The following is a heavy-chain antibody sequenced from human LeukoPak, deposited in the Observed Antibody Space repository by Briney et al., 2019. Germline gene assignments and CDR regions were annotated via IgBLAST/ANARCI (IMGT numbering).Heavy chain of an antibody. CDR3: AREIVSAVAGNFDY. J-gene: IGHJ4*02. V-gene: IGHV3-48*03. CDR1: GFTFSTYE. CDR2: IASSDRTR. D-gene: IGHD6-19*01. Sequence: GGYLRLSCAASGFTFSTYEMNWVRQAPGKGLEWVSYIASSDRTRTYADSVKGRFTISRDNAKNSLYLEMNSLRAEDTALYYCAREIVSAVAGNFDYWGQGTLVTVSS.